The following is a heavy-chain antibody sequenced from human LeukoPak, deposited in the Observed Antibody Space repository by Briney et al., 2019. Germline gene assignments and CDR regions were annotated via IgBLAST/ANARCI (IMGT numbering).Heavy chain of an antibody. D-gene: IGHD2-2*01. V-gene: IGHV3-23*01. CDR2: ISGSGGST. CDR3: AKDHGVGIVVVPAAIGIFDY. Sequence: TGGSLRLSCAASGFTFSSYAMSWVRQAPGKGLEWVSAISGSGGSTYYADSVKGRFTISRDNSKNTLYLQMNSLRAEDTAVYYCAKDHGVGIVVVPAAIGIFDYWGQGTLVTVSS. CDR1: GFTFSSYA. J-gene: IGHJ4*02.